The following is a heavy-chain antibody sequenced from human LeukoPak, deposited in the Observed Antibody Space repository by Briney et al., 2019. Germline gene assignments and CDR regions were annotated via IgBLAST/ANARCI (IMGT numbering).Heavy chain of an antibody. Sequence: ASVKGSRKASGYTFTGYYMHWVRQAPGQGLERMGWINPNSGATNYAQKFQGRVTMTRDTSISTAYMELSRLRSDDTAIYYCAKEGSSNLGVWGQGTTVTVSS. CDR1: GYTFTGYY. V-gene: IGHV1-2*02. CDR2: INPNSGAT. D-gene: IGHD6-13*01. CDR3: AKEGSSNLGV. J-gene: IGHJ6*02.